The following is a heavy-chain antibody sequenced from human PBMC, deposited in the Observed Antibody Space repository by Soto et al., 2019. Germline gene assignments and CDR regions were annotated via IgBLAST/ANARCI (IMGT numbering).Heavy chain of an antibody. CDR2: ISGSGNTT. Sequence: EVQLLESGGGLVQPGGSLRLSCAASGFTFSSYAMTWVRRAPGKGLEWVSAISGSGNTTYYADSVKGRFTISRDSSKNTLYLQMNSLRAEDTAVYFCAKDLSSSWYPQYWGQVTLVTVSS. V-gene: IGHV3-23*01. CDR1: GFTFSSYA. J-gene: IGHJ4*02. CDR3: AKDLSSSWYPQY. D-gene: IGHD6-13*01.